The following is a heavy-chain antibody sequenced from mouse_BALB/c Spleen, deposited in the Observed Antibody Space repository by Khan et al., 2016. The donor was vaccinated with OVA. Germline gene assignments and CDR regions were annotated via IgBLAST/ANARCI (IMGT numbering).Heavy chain of an antibody. CDR2: ISTYYGHA. D-gene: IGHD1-1*01. CDR1: GYTFTDFT. CDR3: TRGGGGAMLAY. J-gene: IGHJ3*01. V-gene: IGHV1S137*01. Sequence: QVQLKQSGAELVRPGVSVKISCTGSGYTFTDFTMHWVRQSHAMSLEWIGVISTYYGHATYNQEFKDKATLTVDQSSSTASMELARLTSEDSAIYVWTRGGGGAMLAYWGQGTLVTVSA.